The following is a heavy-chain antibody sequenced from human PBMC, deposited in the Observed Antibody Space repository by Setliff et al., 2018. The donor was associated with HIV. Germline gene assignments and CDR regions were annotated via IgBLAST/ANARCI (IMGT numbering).Heavy chain of an antibody. V-gene: IGHV3-49*03. D-gene: IGHD4-17*01. Sequence: GGSLRLSCTASGFTFGDYAMSWFRQAPGKGLEWVGFIRSKAYGGTTEYAASVKGRFTISRDDSKNIAYLQMNSLKTEDTAVYFCTRDGGGDYGVYAPDYWGQGTLVTVSS. CDR1: GFTFGDYA. CDR2: IRSKAYGGTT. J-gene: IGHJ4*02. CDR3: TRDGGGDYGVYAPDY.